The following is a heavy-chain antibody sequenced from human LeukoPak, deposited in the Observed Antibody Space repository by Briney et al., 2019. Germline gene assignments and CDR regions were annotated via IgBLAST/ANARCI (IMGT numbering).Heavy chain of an antibody. CDR3: ARPPTTATAEGAFHI. Sequence: RGESLKISCKGSGYSFTNYWIGWVRQMPGKGLEWMGIIHPEDSETKYSPTFQGRDTISADKSINTAFLQWSSLKASDTAIYYCARPPTTATAEGAFHIWGQGTMVTVSS. CDR2: IHPEDSET. CDR1: GYSFTNYW. D-gene: IGHD4-17*01. V-gene: IGHV5-51*01. J-gene: IGHJ3*02.